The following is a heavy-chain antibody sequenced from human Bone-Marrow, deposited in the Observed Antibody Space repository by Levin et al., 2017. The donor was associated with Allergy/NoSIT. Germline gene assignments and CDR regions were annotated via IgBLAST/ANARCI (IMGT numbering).Heavy chain of an antibody. Sequence: SETLSLTCDVSGSSISSGYFWGWIRLTPGKGLEWIASKYHSGNTYYTPALKSRVTMSVDTSKNQLSLKVNSVTAADTAVYYCARERGHDFGSGVFDPWGQGAHVTVSS. J-gene: IGHJ5*02. D-gene: IGHD3-3*01. V-gene: IGHV4-38-2*02. CDR1: GSSISSGYF. CDR2: KYHSGNT. CDR3: ARERGHDFGSGVFDP.